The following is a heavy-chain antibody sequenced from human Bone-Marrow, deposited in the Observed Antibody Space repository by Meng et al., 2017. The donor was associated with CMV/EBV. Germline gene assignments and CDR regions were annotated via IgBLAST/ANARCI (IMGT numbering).Heavy chain of an antibody. CDR2: ISWNSGSI. Sequence: GGSLRLSCAASGFTLDDYAMHWVRQAPGKGMEWVSGISWNSGSIGYADSVKGRFTISRDNAKNSLYLQMNSLRAEDMALDYCAKDIGHDFPLTYGMDVWGQGTTVTVSS. V-gene: IGHV3-9*03. CDR1: GFTLDDYA. J-gene: IGHJ6*02. D-gene: IGHD3-3*01. CDR3: AKDIGHDFPLTYGMDV.